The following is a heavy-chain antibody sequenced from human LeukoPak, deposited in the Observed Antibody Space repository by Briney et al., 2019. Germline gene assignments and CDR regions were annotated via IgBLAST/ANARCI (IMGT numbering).Heavy chain of an antibody. CDR1: GYTFTGYY. CDR2: INPNSGGT. V-gene: IGHV1-2*02. Sequence: RASVKVSCKASGYTFTGYYMHWVRQAPGQGLEWMGWINPNSGGTNYAQKFQGRVTMTRDTSISTAYMELSRLRSDDTAVYYCARGQEKWELLTPYDYWGQGTLVTVSS. J-gene: IGHJ4*02. D-gene: IGHD1-26*01. CDR3: ARGQEKWELLTPYDY.